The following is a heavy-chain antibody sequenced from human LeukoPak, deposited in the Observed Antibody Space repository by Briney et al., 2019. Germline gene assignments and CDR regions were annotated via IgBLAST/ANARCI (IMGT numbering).Heavy chain of an antibody. CDR2: IYTSGST. V-gene: IGHV4-4*07. J-gene: IGHJ5*02. CDR3: ARGRNSGWYRGTRWFDP. D-gene: IGHD6-19*01. Sequence: SETLSLTCAVSGGSISSYYWSWIRQPAGKGLEWIGRIYTSGSTNYNPSLKSRVTMSVDTSKNQFSLKLSSVTAADTAVYYCARGRNSGWYRGTRWFDPWGQGTLVTVSS. CDR1: GGSISSYY.